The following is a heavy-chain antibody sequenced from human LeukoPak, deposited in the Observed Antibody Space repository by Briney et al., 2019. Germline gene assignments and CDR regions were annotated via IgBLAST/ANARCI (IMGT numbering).Heavy chain of an antibody. CDR1: GFTFSSYA. Sequence: PGGSLRLSCAASGFTFSSYAMSWVRQAPGKGLEWVSAISGSGGSTYYADSVKGRFTISRDNSKNTLYLQMNSLRTEDTAVYYCTTSGPVSAASNYYSYYYMDVWGKGTTVTIPS. D-gene: IGHD2-2*01. CDR3: TTSGPVSAASNYYSYYYMDV. CDR2: ISGSGGST. J-gene: IGHJ6*03. V-gene: IGHV3-23*01.